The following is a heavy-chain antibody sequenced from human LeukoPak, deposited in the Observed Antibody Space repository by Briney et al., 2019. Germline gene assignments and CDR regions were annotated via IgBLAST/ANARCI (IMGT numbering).Heavy chain of an antibody. J-gene: IGHJ4*02. V-gene: IGHV3-21*01. CDR3: ARGHYDILTGDDH. CDR1: GFTFSSYS. D-gene: IGHD3-9*01. Sequence: GGSLRLSCAASGFTFSSYSMNWVRQAPGKGLEWVSSISSSSSYIYYADSVKGRFPIPRHNAKNSLYLQMNSLRAEYMAVYYFARGHYDILTGDDHWPQGTLVRVSS. CDR2: ISSSSSYI.